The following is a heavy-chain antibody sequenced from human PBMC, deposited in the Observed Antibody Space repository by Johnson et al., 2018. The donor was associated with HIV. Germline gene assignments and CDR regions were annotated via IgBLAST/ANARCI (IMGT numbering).Heavy chain of an antibody. CDR3: ARPVAGMNDAFDI. V-gene: IGHV3-33*08. Sequence: QVQLVESGGGLVQPGGSLRLSCAASGFTFSGYALHWVRQAAGKGLECVALIWYDGSNKYYADSVKGRFTISRDNSKNTLYLQMNSLRGEDTAVYYCARPVAGMNDAFDIWGQGTMVTVSS. D-gene: IGHD6-19*01. CDR2: IWYDGSNK. CDR1: GFTFSGYA. J-gene: IGHJ3*02.